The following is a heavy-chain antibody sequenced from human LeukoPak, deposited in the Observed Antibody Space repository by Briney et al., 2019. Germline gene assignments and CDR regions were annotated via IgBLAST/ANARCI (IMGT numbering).Heavy chain of an antibody. CDR1: GGSISSCY. CDR3: ARRGWGQNWFDP. Sequence: SETLSLTCTVSGGSISSCYWSWIRQPPGKGLEWIGYISTSGSTNYNPSLKSRVTLSVDTSKKQLSLKLNSVTAADTAVYYCARRGWGQNWFDPWGQGTLVTVSS. D-gene: IGHD2-21*02. V-gene: IGHV4-4*09. CDR2: ISTSGST. J-gene: IGHJ5*02.